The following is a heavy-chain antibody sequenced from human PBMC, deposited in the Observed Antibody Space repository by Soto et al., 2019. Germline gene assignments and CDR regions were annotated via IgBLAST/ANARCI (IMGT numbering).Heavy chain of an antibody. Sequence: SETLSLTCSVSGASISSGHYYWTWVRQHPGKGLEWIGSIYNTGSTSYNPSLTSRLSISVDTSENHFSLRLFSVTVADTAVYYCALALGPTTGLDYWGQGSLVTVSS. V-gene: IGHV4-31*03. D-gene: IGHD7-27*01. CDR2: IYNTGST. J-gene: IGHJ4*02. CDR3: ALALGPTTGLDY. CDR1: GASISSGHYY.